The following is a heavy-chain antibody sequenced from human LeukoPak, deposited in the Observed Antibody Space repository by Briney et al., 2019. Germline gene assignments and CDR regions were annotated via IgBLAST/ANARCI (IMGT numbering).Heavy chain of an antibody. V-gene: IGHV1-24*01. Sequence: ASVTVSCKVSGYTLTELSMHWVRQAPGKGLEWMGGFDPEDGETIYAQKFQGRVTMTEDTSTDTAYMELSSLRSEDAAVCYCATHNWNYDHWGQGTLVTVSS. CDR1: GYTLTELS. D-gene: IGHD1-7*01. CDR2: FDPEDGET. J-gene: IGHJ4*02. CDR3: ATHNWNYDH.